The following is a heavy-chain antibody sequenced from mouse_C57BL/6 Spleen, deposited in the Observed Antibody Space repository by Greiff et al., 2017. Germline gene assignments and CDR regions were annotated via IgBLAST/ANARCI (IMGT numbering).Heavy chain of an antibody. Sequence: DVKLQESGPGLVKPSQSLSLTCSVTGYSIPSGYYWNWIRQFPGNKLEWMGYISYDGSNNYNPSLKNRISITRDTSKNQFFLKLNSVTTEDTATYYCATYDYDGHDYAMGYWGQGTSVTVSS. D-gene: IGHD2-4*01. J-gene: IGHJ4*01. CDR1: GYSIPSGYY. V-gene: IGHV3-6*01. CDR2: ISYDGSN. CDR3: ATYDYDGHDYAMGY.